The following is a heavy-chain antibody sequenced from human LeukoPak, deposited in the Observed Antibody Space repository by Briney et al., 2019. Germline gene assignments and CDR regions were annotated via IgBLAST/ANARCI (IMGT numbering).Heavy chain of an antibody. CDR1: GFTFSGSA. Sequence: GGSLRLSCAASGFTFSGSAMHWVRQASGKGLEWVGRIRSKANSYATAYAASVKGRFTISRDDSKNTTYLQMNSLKTEDTAVYYCTRHGGSGSYYTLYYYYMDVWGKGTTVTVSS. J-gene: IGHJ6*03. V-gene: IGHV3-73*01. CDR2: IRSKANSYAT. CDR3: TRHGGSGSYYTLYYYYMDV. D-gene: IGHD3-10*01.